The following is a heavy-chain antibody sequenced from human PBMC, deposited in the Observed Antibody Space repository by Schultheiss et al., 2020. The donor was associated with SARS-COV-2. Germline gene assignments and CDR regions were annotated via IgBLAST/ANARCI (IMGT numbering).Heavy chain of an antibody. CDR3: AKVVSYYDSIDY. CDR2: ISYDGSNK. D-gene: IGHD3-22*01. J-gene: IGHJ4*02. Sequence: GGSLRLSCAASGFTFSSYGMHWVRQAPGKGLEWVAVISYDGSNKYYADSVKGRFTISRDNSRNTLYLQMNRLRAEDTAIYYCAKVVSYYDSIDYWGQGTLVTVSS. CDR1: GFTFSSYG. V-gene: IGHV3-30*18.